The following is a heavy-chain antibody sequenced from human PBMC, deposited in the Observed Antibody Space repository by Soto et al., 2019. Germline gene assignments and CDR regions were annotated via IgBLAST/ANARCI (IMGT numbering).Heavy chain of an antibody. Sequence: SQTLSLTCAISGDSVSSNSAAWNWIRQSPSRGLEWLGRTYYRSKWYNDYAVSVKSRITINPDTSKNQFSLQLNSVTPVDTAVYYCARAHQRAVIITDNWFDPWGQGTLVTVSS. CDR1: GDSVSSNSAA. CDR3: ARAHQRAVIITDNWFDP. V-gene: IGHV6-1*01. CDR2: TYYRSKWYN. J-gene: IGHJ5*02. D-gene: IGHD3-10*01.